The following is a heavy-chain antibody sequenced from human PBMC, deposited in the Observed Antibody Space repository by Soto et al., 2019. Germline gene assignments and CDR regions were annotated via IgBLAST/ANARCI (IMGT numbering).Heavy chain of an antibody. J-gene: IGHJ4*02. Sequence: QITLKESGPTLVKPTQTLTLTCTFSGFSLSTSGVGVGWIRQPPGKALEWLALIYWDDDKRYSPSLKSRLTITKDTSKNQVVLTMTNMDPVDTATYYCATHWGDYLSWYYFDYWGQGTLVTVSS. CDR2: IYWDDDK. D-gene: IGHD4-17*01. CDR3: ATHWGDYLSWYYFDY. V-gene: IGHV2-5*02. CDR1: GFSLSTSGVG.